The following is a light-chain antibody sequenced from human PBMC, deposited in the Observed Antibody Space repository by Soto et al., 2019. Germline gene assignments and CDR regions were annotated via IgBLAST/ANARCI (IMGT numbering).Light chain of an antibody. Sequence: QSVLTQPPSASGTPGQRVTISCSGSSSNIGSNYVSWYQQLPGTAPELLIYNNSQRPSGVPDRFSGSKSGTSASLAISGLRSEDEADYYCAAWDDSLSGPVFGGGTKLTVL. CDR2: NNS. V-gene: IGLV1-47*02. J-gene: IGLJ2*01. CDR1: SSNIGSNY. CDR3: AAWDDSLSGPV.